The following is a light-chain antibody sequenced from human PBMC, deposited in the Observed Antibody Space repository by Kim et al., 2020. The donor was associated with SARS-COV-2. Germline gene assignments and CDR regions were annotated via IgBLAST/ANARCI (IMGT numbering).Light chain of an antibody. Sequence: QSVLTQPLSASGTPGQRVTISCSGGSSNIGTNTVNWYQQAPGTAPKLLIYGNNQRPSGVPDRFSGSSPGTSASLAISGLQSEDEADYYCAVWDDSLDGWVFGGGTKVTVL. CDR3: AVWDDSLDGWV. V-gene: IGLV1-44*01. CDR1: SSNIGTNT. CDR2: GNN. J-gene: IGLJ3*02.